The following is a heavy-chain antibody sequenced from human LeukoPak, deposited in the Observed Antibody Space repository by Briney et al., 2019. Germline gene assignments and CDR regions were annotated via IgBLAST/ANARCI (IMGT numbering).Heavy chain of an antibody. CDR3: ASDGYDSSDRRFYYYYMDV. V-gene: IGHV1-69*05. J-gene: IGHJ6*03. D-gene: IGHD3-3*01. CDR2: IIPIFATA. Sequence: ASVKVSCKASGGTLSDYAISWVRQAPGQGLEWMGGIIPIFATADYAQKFQDRVTITTDESTSTAYMELSSLRSEDTAVYYCASDGYDSSDRRFYYYYMDVWGKGTTVTVSS. CDR1: GGTLSDYA.